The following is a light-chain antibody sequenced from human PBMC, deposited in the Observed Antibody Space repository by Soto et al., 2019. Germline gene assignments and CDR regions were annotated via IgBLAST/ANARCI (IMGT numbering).Light chain of an antibody. CDR2: EGS. Sequence: QSVLTQPASVSGSPGQSITISCTGTSSDVGSYNLVCWYQQHPGKAPKLMIYEGSKRPSGVSNRFSGSKSGNTASLTISGLQAEDEADYYCCSYAGSFYVFGTGTKLTVL. CDR1: SSDVGSYNL. J-gene: IGLJ1*01. CDR3: CSYAGSFYV. V-gene: IGLV2-23*01.